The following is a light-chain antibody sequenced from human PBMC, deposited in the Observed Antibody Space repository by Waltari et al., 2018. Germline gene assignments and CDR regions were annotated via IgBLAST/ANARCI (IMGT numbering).Light chain of an antibody. Sequence: QSVLTQPPSMSGAPGQRVTILSTGPSSNIRAGYDVHSYQKLPGTAPKLLIYDNTNRPSGVPDRFSGSKSGTSASLAITGLQAEDEADYYCQSYDSSLSGFYVFGTGTRVTVL. CDR2: DNT. CDR3: QSYDSSLSGFYV. V-gene: IGLV1-40*01. CDR1: SSNIRAGYD. J-gene: IGLJ1*01.